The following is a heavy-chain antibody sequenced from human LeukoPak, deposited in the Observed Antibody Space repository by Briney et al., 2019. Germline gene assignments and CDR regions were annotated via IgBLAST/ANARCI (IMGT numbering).Heavy chain of an antibody. CDR1: GGTFSSYA. J-gene: IGHJ4*02. D-gene: IGHD3-9*01. Sequence: SVKVSCKASGGTFSSYAISWVRQAPGQGLEWMGGIIPIFGTANYAQKLQGRVTMTTDTSTSTAYMELRSLRSDDTAVYYCARRIYDILTGYPLFAFDYWGQGTLVTVSS. CDR3: ARRIYDILTGYPLFAFDY. CDR2: IIPIFGTA. V-gene: IGHV1-69*05.